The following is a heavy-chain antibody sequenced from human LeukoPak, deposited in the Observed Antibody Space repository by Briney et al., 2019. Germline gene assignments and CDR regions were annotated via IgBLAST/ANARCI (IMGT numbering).Heavy chain of an antibody. J-gene: IGHJ3*02. CDR3: ARGYCSGGSCYSGDAFDI. CDR2: ISSGSSTI. Sequence: GGSLRLSCAASGFTFSSYSMNWVRQAPGRGLEWVSYISSGSSTIYYADSVKGRFTISRDNAKNSLYLQMNSLRDEDTAVYYCARGYCSGGSCYSGDAFDIWGQGTMVTVSS. D-gene: IGHD2-15*01. V-gene: IGHV3-48*02. CDR1: GFTFSSYS.